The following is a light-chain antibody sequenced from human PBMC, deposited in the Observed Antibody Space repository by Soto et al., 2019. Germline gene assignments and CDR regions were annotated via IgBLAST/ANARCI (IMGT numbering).Light chain of an antibody. CDR3: RQSYNAPFN. Sequence: DIQMTQSPSPLSASVGDRITITCRASQTIARYLNWFQQKSGQPPKLLVYAASTLRHGVPSRFSASGSGSDFTLTITSLQPEDLATYYCRQSYNAPFNFGPGTKVNIK. CDR1: QTIARY. CDR2: AAS. J-gene: IGKJ3*01. V-gene: IGKV1-39*01.